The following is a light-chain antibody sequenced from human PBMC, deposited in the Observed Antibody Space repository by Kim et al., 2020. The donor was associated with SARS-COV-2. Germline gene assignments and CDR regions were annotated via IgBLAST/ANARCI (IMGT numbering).Light chain of an antibody. CDR2: KTT. J-gene: IGLJ3*02. V-gene: IGLV7-43*01. Sequence: PGVTVTHPGPASAGAGTSDYYPHWFQQKPGQAPRTLIYKTTKKHSWTPARFSGSLLGGKAALTLSGVQTEDEADYYCQLWHGDTWVFGGGTQLTVL. CDR1: AGAGTSDYY. CDR3: QLWHGDTWV.